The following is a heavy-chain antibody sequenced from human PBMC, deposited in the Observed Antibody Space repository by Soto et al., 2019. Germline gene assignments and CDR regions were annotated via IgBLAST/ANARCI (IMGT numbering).Heavy chain of an antibody. Sequence: SETLSLTCTVSGGSISSYYWSWIRQPPGKGLGWIGYIYYSGSTNYNPSLKSRVTISVDTSKNQFSLKLSSVTAADTAVYYCARSSMITFGGVIATRAYYFDYWGQGTLVTVSS. J-gene: IGHJ4*02. D-gene: IGHD3-16*02. CDR2: IYYSGST. CDR3: ARSSMITFGGVIATRAYYFDY. V-gene: IGHV4-59*01. CDR1: GGSISSYY.